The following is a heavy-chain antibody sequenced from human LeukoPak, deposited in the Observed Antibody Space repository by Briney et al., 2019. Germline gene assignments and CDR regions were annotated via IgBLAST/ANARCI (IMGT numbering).Heavy chain of an antibody. CDR1: GFTFSSYG. J-gene: IGHJ4*02. V-gene: IGHV3-30*02. CDR2: IRYDGSNK. Sequence: PGGSLRLSCAASGFTFSSYGMHWVRQAPGKGLEWVAFIRYDGSNKYYADSVKGRFTISRDNSKNTLYLQMNSLRAEDTAVYYCAKDFTWAATAPPFDYWGQGTLVTVSS. D-gene: IGHD2-21*02. CDR3: AKDFTWAATAPPFDY.